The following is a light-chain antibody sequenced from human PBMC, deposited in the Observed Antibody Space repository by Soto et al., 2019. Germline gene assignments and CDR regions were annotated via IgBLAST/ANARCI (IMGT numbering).Light chain of an antibody. CDR3: QQYNSYSPLT. CDR2: KAS. J-gene: IGKJ4*01. CDR1: QTISSW. Sequence: DIQMTQSPSTLPASVGDRVTIACRVSQTISSWLAWYQQKPGKAPKLLIYKASTLKSGVPSRFSGSGSGTEFTLTISSLQPDDFATYYCQQYNSYSPLTFGGGTKVDIK. V-gene: IGKV1-5*03.